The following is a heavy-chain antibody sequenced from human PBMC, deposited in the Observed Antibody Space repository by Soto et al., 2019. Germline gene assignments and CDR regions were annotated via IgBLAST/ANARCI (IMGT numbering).Heavy chain of an antibody. J-gene: IGHJ3*02. CDR3: ARAVRVVGDAFDI. CDR2: IRNKRYGETT. D-gene: IGHD1-1*01. CDR1: GFTFDDYP. Sequence: EVDLVESGGGLVQPGRSLRLSCTTSGFTFDDYPMSWFRQAPGKGLEWVSYIRNKRYGETTEYAASVKGRFIISREDSTSIAYLQMYSLKTDDTAVYYCARAVRVVGDAFDIWGQGTMVTVSS. V-gene: IGHV3-49*03.